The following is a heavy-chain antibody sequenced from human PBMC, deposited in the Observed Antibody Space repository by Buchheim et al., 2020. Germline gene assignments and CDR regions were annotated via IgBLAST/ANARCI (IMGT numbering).Heavy chain of an antibody. D-gene: IGHD4-23*01. CDR2: ISGSGGST. CDR3: APLVGGYGGFDY. V-gene: IGHV3-23*04. CDR1: GLTFSSYG. J-gene: IGHJ4*02. Sequence: VQLVESGGGVVQPGRSLRLSCAASGLTFSSYGMHWVRQAPGKGLEWVSAISGSGGSTYYADSVKGRFTISRDNSKNTLYLQMNSLRAEDTAVYYCAPLVGGYGGFDYWGQGTL.